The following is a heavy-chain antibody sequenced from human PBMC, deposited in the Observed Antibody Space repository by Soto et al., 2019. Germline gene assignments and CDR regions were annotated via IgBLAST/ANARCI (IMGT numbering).Heavy chain of an antibody. J-gene: IGHJ5*02. CDR3: ARHYTTSRVGAWLDP. V-gene: IGHV3-48*02. CDR1: GFTFSIYT. CDR2: ITAASDTI. D-gene: IGHD3-3*01. Sequence: EVQLVESGGGLAQPGGSLRLSCEAAGFTFSIYTMNWVRQAPGKGLEWVSYITAASDTIYYADSVKGRFTISRDNAKNSLYLQMNSLRDEVTAVYYCARHYTTSRVGAWLDPWGQGTLVTVSS.